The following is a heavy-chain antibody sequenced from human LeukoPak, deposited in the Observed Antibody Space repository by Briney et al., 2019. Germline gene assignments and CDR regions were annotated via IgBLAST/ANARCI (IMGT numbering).Heavy chain of an antibody. D-gene: IGHD4-11*01. CDR2: IIPIFGTA. Sequence: SVKVSCKASGGTFSSYAISWVRQAPGQGLEWMGGIIPIFGTANYAQKFQGRVTITADESTSTAYMELSSLRSEDTAVYYCATDTVTTAEGYYCYYMDVWGKGTTVTVSS. V-gene: IGHV1-69*13. CDR1: GGTFSSYA. J-gene: IGHJ6*03. CDR3: ATDTVTTAEGYYCYYMDV.